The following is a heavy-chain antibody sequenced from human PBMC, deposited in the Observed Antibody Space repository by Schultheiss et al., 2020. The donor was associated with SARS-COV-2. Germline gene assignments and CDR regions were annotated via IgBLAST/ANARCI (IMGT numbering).Heavy chain of an antibody. V-gene: IGHV3-64*01. Sequence: GGSLRLSCAASGFTFSNYAMHWVRQAPGKGLEYVSAISSNGGSTYYANSVKGRFTISRDNSKNTLYLQMGSLRGEDMAVYYCVKREEDIVATTNYYYYGMDVWGQGTTVTVSS. CDR1: GFTFSNYA. J-gene: IGHJ6*02. CDR3: VKREEDIVATTNYYYYGMDV. D-gene: IGHD5-12*01. CDR2: ISSNGGST.